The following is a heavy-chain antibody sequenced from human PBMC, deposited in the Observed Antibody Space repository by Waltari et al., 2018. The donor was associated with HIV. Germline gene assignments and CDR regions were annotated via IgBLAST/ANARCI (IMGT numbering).Heavy chain of an antibody. V-gene: IGHV4-39*07. J-gene: IGHJ5*02. CDR3: ARDRMRTVTTPGGWFDP. CDR1: ADPISSSTLY. D-gene: IGHD4-17*01. CDR2: IYYSGST. Sequence: QLQLQESGPGLVKPSETLSLTCTVSADPISSSTLYWCWMRQPPGKGLEWIGSIYYSGSTYYNPSLKSRVTISVDTSKNQFSLKLSSVTAADTAVYYCARDRMRTVTTPGGWFDPWGQGTLVTVSS.